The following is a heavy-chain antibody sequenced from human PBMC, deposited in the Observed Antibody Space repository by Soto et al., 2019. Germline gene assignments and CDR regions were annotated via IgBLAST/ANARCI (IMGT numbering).Heavy chain of an antibody. CDR1: GASISSYF. Sequence: SETLSLTCTVSGASISSYFWTWIRQPAGKGLDWIGRISTSGTTNYNPSLKSRVTMSVETSKNHFSLNLSSVTAADTAVYYCAREAGPDRWFDPWGQGTLVTVSS. CDR3: AREAGPDRWFDP. D-gene: IGHD6-19*01. V-gene: IGHV4-4*07. J-gene: IGHJ5*02. CDR2: ISTSGTT.